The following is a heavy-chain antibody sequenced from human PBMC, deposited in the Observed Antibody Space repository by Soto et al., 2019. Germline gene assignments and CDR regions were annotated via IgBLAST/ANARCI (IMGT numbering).Heavy chain of an antibody. V-gene: IGHV4-59*01. CDR1: GGSISDYQ. Sequence: PSETLSLTCTVSGGSISDYQWNWIRQSPGKGQEWIGYIYYSGRTNYNPSLKSRLTISLDTSTKQFSLSLRSVTAADTAVYYCARMRGLGEISPYFDYSGQGTLVTVSS. CDR2: IYYSGRT. J-gene: IGHJ4*02. D-gene: IGHD3-16*02. CDR3: ARMRGLGEISPYFDY.